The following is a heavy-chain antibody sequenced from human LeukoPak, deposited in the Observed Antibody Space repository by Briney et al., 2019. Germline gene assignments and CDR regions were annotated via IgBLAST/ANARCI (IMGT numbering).Heavy chain of an antibody. J-gene: IGHJ1*01. D-gene: IGHD1-26*01. CDR2: IYYSGST. CDR3: ARDRPSGSYLYFQH. V-gene: IGHV4-31*03. Sequence: SETLSLTCTVSGGSISSGGYYWSWIRQHPGKGLEWIGYIYYSGSTYYNPSLKSRVTISVDTSKNQFSLKLSSVTAADTAVYYCARDRPSGSYLYFQHWGQGTLVTVSS. CDR1: GGSISSGGYY.